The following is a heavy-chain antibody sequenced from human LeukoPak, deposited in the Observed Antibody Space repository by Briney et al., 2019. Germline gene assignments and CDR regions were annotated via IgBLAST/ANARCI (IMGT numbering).Heavy chain of an antibody. J-gene: IGHJ6*03. Sequence: SETLSLTCTVSGASISSNYWSWIRQPAGKGLEWIGRIYTSGSTNYNPSLKSRVTISVDTSKNQFSLKLSSVTAADTAVYYCARTAALQYCSSTSCYPYYYYMDVWGKGTTVTVSS. CDR1: GASISSNY. CDR3: ARTAALQYCSSTSCYPYYYYMDV. CDR2: IYTSGST. V-gene: IGHV4-4*07. D-gene: IGHD2-2*01.